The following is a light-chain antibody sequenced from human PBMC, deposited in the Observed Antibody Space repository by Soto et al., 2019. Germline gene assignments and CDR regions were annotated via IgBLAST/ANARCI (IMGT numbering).Light chain of an antibody. CDR2: KAS. CDR1: QSISSW. CDR3: QQYNNLWT. Sequence: DIQMTQSPSTLSASVGDRVTITCRASQSISSWLAWYQQKPGKAPKLLIYKASSLESGVPSRFSGSGSGTEFTLTISSLQPDDFATYYCQQYNNLWTFGQGTKV. J-gene: IGKJ1*01. V-gene: IGKV1-5*03.